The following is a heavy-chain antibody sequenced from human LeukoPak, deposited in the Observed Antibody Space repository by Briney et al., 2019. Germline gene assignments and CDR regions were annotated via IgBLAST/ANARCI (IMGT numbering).Heavy chain of an antibody. Sequence: SETLSLTCTVSGGSIGIGGYYWSRLRQHPGKGLEWIGYIYPSGTTYYNPSLKSRVTISVDTSKVQFSLTLSSATAADTALYYCARGNPRYSSGLGFDYWGQGSLVTVSS. CDR2: IYPSGTT. CDR1: GGSIGIGGYY. CDR3: ARGNPRYSSGLGFDY. D-gene: IGHD6-19*01. J-gene: IGHJ4*02. V-gene: IGHV4-31*03.